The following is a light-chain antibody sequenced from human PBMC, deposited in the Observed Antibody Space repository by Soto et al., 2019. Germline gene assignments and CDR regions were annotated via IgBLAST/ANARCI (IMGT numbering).Light chain of an antibody. CDR1: QSVSKY. V-gene: IGKV3-20*01. CDR2: GAS. J-gene: IGKJ4*01. CDR3: QQYGSTPLT. Sequence: EIVLTQSPGTLALSPGEGATLSCRASQSVSKYLAWYQQKPGQAPRLLIYGASSRATGIPDSFSGSGSGTDFTLTISRLEPEDFAVYYCQQYGSTPLTFGGGTKVEIK.